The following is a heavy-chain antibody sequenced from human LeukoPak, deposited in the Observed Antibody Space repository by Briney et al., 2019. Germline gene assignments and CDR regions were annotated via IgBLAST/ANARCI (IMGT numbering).Heavy chain of an antibody. CDR1: GYTFTGYY. V-gene: IGHV1-2*02. CDR2: INPNSGGT. CDR3: ARSSLGEPPYYYYYYMDV. D-gene: IGHD3-10*01. J-gene: IGHJ6*03. Sequence: GASVKVSCKASGYTFTGYYMHWVRQAPGQGLEWMGWINPNSGGTNYAQKFQGRVTMTRDTSISTAYMELSRLRSDDTAVYSCARSSLGEPPYYYYYYMDVWGKGTTVTVSS.